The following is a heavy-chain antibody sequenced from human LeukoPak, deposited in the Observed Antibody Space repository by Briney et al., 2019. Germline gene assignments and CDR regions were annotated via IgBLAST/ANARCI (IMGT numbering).Heavy chain of an antibody. CDR1: GFIFSDHY. J-gene: IGHJ3*02. CDR3: ASPVGATTVRAFDI. V-gene: IGHV3-72*01. CDR2: TRNEANVYTT. D-gene: IGHD1-26*01. Sequence: GGSLRLSCAASGFIFSDHYMDWVRQAPGKGLEWVGRTRNEANVYTTKYAASVKGRFTISRDDSKNSLYLQMNSLKTEDTAVYYCASPVGATTVRAFDIWGQGTMVTVSS.